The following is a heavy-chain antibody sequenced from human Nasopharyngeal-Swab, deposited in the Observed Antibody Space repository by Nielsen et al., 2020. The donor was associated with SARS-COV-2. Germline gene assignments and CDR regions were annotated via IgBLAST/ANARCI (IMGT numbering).Heavy chain of an antibody. D-gene: IGHD3-3*01. Sequence: GESPKISCAASGFTLSDHYMDWVRQAPGKGLEWVGRTRNKVNSYSTVYAASVRGRFTISRDDSSTSVYLQMTNLKSEDTAVYYCARGFRGFSDWGQGTLVTVSS. J-gene: IGHJ4*02. CDR3: ARGFRGFSD. CDR2: TRNKVNSYST. V-gene: IGHV3-72*01. CDR1: GFTLSDHY.